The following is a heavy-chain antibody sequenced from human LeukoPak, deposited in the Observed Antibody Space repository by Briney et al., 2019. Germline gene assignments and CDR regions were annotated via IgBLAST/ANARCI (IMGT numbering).Heavy chain of an antibody. Sequence: GGSLRLSCVASGFTFSSYAMSWVRQAPGKGLVWVSRINSDGSTTNYADSVKGRFTISRDNAKNTLDLLMNSLRAEDTAVYYCARRSSGSPPYYFDYWGQGTLVTVSS. J-gene: IGHJ4*02. CDR1: GFTFSSYA. V-gene: IGHV3-74*01. D-gene: IGHD1-26*01. CDR3: ARRSSGSPPYYFDY. CDR2: INSDGSTT.